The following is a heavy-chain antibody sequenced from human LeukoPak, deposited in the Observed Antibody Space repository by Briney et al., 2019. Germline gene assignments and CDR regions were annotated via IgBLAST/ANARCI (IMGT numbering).Heavy chain of an antibody. D-gene: IGHD3-10*01. J-gene: IGHJ4*02. CDR2: INAGYSNT. Sequence: GASVKISCKASGYTFTNYAIHWVRQAPGQRLEWMGWINAGYSNTKYSQKFQGRVTITMDTSASTAYMELSSLRSDDTAVYYCARDMGGSGSYSYWGQGTLITVPS. CDR1: GYTFTNYA. CDR3: ARDMGGSGSYSY. V-gene: IGHV1-3*01.